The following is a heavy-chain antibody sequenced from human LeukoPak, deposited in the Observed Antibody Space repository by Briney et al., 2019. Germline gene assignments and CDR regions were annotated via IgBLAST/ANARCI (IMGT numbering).Heavy chain of an antibody. J-gene: IGHJ4*02. V-gene: IGHV4-34*01. CDR1: GGSFSGYY. CDR3: ARGRSYYYDSSGYYYDY. D-gene: IGHD3-22*01. Sequence: SETLSLTCAVYGGSFSGYYWSWIRQPPGKGLEWIGEINHSGSTNYNPSLKSRVTKSVDTSKNQFSLKLSSVTAADTAVYYCARGRSYYYDSSGYYYDYWGQGTLVTVSS. CDR2: INHSGST.